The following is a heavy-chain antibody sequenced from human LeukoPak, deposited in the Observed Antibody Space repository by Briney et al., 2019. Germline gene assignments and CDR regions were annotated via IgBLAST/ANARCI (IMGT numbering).Heavy chain of an antibody. CDR2: IFYSGST. D-gene: IGHD6-13*01. CDR3: ARGTIAVAGPHFDY. CDR1: GGSISGYY. V-gene: IGHV4-59*01. Sequence: PSETLSLTCTVSGGSISGYYWSWIRQPPGKGLEWIGYIFYSGSTNYDPSLKSRVTISVDTSKNQFSLKLSSVTAADTAAYFCARGTIAVAGPHFDYWGQGTLVTVSS. J-gene: IGHJ4*02.